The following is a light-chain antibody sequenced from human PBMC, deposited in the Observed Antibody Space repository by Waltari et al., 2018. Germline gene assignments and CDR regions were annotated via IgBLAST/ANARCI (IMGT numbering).Light chain of an antibody. CDR2: KAS. CDR1: QSISSW. V-gene: IGKV1-5*03. CDR3: QQYNSYSPWT. J-gene: IGKJ1*01. Sequence: DIQMTQSPSPRSASVGHRVTIHCRASQSISSWLAWYQQKPGKAPKLLIYKASSLQSGVPSRFSGSGSGTEFTLTISGLQPDDFATYYCQQYNSYSPWTFGQGTKVEIK.